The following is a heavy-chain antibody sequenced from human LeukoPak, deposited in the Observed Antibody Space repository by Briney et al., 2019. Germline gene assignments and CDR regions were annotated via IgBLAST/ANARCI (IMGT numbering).Heavy chain of an antibody. CDR3: ARDLKRDSYAYYGMDV. CDR1: GFTFSSYE. V-gene: IGHV3-48*03. CDR2: ISSSGSTI. J-gene: IGHJ6*02. D-gene: IGHD5-18*01. Sequence: PGGSLRLSCAASGFTFSSYEMNWVRQAPGKGLEWVSYISSSGSTIYYADSVKGRFTTSRDNAKNSLYLQMNSLRAEDTAVYYCARDLKRDSYAYYGMDVWGQGTTVTVSS.